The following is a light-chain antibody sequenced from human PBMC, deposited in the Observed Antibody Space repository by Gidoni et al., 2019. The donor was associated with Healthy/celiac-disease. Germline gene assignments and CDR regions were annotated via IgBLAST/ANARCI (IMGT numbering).Light chain of an antibody. Sequence: EIVMTQSPATLSVSPGERATLSCRASQSVSSNLACYQQKPGQAPRLLIYCAATRATGIPARFSGSGSGTEFTLTISSLQSEDFSVYYCQQYNNWPPCTFGQGTKVEIK. CDR3: QQYNNWPPCT. V-gene: IGKV3-15*01. CDR2: CAA. J-gene: IGKJ1*01. CDR1: QSVSSN.